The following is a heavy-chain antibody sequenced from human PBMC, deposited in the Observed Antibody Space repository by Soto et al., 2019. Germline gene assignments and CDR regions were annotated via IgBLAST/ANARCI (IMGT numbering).Heavy chain of an antibody. Sequence: QVQLQQWGAGLLKPSETLSRTCAVYGGSFSGYYWSWIRQPPWKGLEWIGEINHSGSTNYNPSLKSRVTISVDTSKNQFSLKLSSVTAADTAVYYCARGRYTQPFDYWGQGTLVTVSS. CDR3: ARGRYTQPFDY. CDR1: GGSFSGYY. J-gene: IGHJ4*02. CDR2: INHSGST. V-gene: IGHV4-34*01. D-gene: IGHD5-18*01.